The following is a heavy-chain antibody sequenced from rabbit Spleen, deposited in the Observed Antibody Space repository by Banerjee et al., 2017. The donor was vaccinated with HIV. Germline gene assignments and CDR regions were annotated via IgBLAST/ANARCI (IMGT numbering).Heavy chain of an antibody. CDR1: GFSFSSSYW. D-gene: IGHD8-1*01. CDR3: ARDTGSSFSSYGMDL. J-gene: IGHJ6*01. V-gene: IGHV1S40*01. Sequence: QSLEESGGDLVKPGASLTLTCTASGFSFSSSYWICWVRQAPGKGLEWIACIYAGASGSTYYADWAKGRFTISKASSTTVTLQMTSLTAADTATYFCARDTGSSFSSYGMDLWGQGTLVTVS. CDR2: IYAGASGST.